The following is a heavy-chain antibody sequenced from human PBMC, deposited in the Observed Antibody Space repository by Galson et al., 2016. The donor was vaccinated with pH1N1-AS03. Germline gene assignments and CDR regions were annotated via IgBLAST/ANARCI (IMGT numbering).Heavy chain of an antibody. Sequence: SETLSLTCAVYVGSFSGYYWSWIRQPPGQGLEWIGEINHSGNTNYNPSLKSRVTISVDTSKNRFSLKLTSVTAADTAVYYCARAYGYGDYGIDYWGQGTLVTVSS. CDR1: VGSFSGYY. CDR3: ARAYGYGDYGIDY. CDR2: INHSGNT. D-gene: IGHD4-17*01. V-gene: IGHV4-34*01. J-gene: IGHJ4*02.